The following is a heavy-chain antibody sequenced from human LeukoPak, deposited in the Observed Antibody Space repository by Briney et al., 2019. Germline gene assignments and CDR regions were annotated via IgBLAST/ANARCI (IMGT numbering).Heavy chain of an antibody. CDR3: ATWASYDSSGYSPLGY. D-gene: IGHD3-22*01. J-gene: IGHJ4*02. V-gene: IGHV5-51*01. CDR1: GYSFTSYW. CDR2: IYPGDSDT. Sequence: GESLKISCNGSGYSFTSYWVGWVRQMPGKGLEWMGIIYPGDSDTRYSPSFQGQVTISADKSISTAYLQWSSLKASDTAMYYCATWASYDSSGYSPLGYWGQGTLVTVSS.